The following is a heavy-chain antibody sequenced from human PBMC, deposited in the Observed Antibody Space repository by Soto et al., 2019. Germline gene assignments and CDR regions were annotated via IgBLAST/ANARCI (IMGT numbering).Heavy chain of an antibody. Sequence: SETLSLTCAVSGYSISSGYYWGWIRQPPGKGLEWIGSIYHSGSTYYNPSLKRRVTISVDTSKNQFSLKLSSVTAADTAVYYCARVAPHLWVELLFIHFAFWGQGTLGTVSA. D-gene: IGHD1-7*01. CDR2: IYHSGST. J-gene: IGHJ4*02. CDR3: ARVAPHLWVELLFIHFAF. CDR1: GYSISSGYY. V-gene: IGHV4-38-2*01.